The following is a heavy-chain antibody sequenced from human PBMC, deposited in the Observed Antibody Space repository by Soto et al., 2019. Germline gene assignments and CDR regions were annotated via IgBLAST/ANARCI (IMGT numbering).Heavy chain of an antibody. CDR1: GFTFSSYA. Sequence: EVQLLESGGGLVQPGGSLRLSCAASGFTFSSYAMSWVRQAPGKGLEWVSAISDSGGSTYYADSVKGRFTISRDNSKNTLYLQMNRLSADDTAVYYGATVAVTIYVCDYWGKGTLVTVSS. CDR2: ISDSGGST. CDR3: ATVAVTIYVCDY. D-gene: IGHD4-17*01. V-gene: IGHV3-23*01. J-gene: IGHJ4*02.